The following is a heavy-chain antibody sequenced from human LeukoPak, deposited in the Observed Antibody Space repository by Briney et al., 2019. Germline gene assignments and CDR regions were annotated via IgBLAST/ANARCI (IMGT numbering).Heavy chain of an antibody. D-gene: IGHD3-3*01. CDR1: GGSLTSYY. V-gene: IGHV4-59*01. J-gene: IGHJ4*02. CDR3: ARGPTRYYFDY. Sequence: SENLSLPCSFSGGSLTSYYWGWVRQSPREGLEWIGYIYYSGSTAYNPSLKNRVTISVYTSKNQFSLNQTYVAAADTAFYYCARGPTRYYFDYWGQGTVVTVSS. CDR2: IYYSGST.